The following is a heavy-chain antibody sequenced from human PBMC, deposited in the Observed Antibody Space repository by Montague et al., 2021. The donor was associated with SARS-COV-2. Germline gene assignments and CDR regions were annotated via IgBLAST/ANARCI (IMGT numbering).Heavy chain of an antibody. CDR3: AREAAPRYCAGGICYQPEDF. J-gene: IGHJ4*02. CDR2: IGSSSSYI. CDR1: GFTFSSFS. Sequence: SVRLSCAASGFTFSSFSMNWVRQAPGKGLEWVAIIGSSSSYIYYADSAKGRFTISRDNAKNSLYLQMNSLRGEDTAIYYCAREAAPRYCAGGICYQPEDFWGQGTQVTVSS. V-gene: IGHV3-21*01. D-gene: IGHD2-15*01.